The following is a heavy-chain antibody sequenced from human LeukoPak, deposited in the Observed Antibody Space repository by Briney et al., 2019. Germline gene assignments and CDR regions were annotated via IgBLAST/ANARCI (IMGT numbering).Heavy chain of an antibody. D-gene: IGHD2-15*01. CDR2: ITDSGDAT. CDR1: GFIFSYYG. CDR3: SKERGQAKPFDH. J-gene: IGHJ4*02. Sequence: GGSLRLSCEVSGFIFSYYGMNWVRQAPGKWLEWVSAITDSGDATYYADSVKGRFTISRDNSKSTLYLQMNNLRAEDTALYYCSKERGQAKPFDHWGQGTLVTVSS. V-gene: IGHV3-23*01.